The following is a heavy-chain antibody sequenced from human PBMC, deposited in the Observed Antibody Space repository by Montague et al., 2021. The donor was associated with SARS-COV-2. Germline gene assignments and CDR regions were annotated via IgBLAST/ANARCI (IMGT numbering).Heavy chain of an antibody. CDR1: GGSISSYY. J-gene: IGHJ3*02. V-gene: IGHV4-59*01. CDR2: IYYSGST. CDR3: ARGSYGPDAFGI. Sequence: SETLSLTCTVSGGSISSYYWSWIRQPPGKGLEWIGYIYYSGSTNYNPSHKSRVTISLDTSKNQFSLKLNSVTTADTAVYYFARGSYGPDAFGIWGQGTMVAVSS. D-gene: IGHD5-18*01.